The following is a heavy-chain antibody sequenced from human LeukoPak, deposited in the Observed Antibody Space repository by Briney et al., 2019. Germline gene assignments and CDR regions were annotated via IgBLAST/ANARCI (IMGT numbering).Heavy chain of an antibody. J-gene: IGHJ3*01. CDR3: ARDLYYYGSGSYYDVFDV. Sequence: ASVKVSCKASGDTSRGYGISWVRQAPGQGLEWMGWISAYKGNTYYAQKLQGRVTMTTDTSTSTAYMGLRSLRSDDTAIYYCARDLYYYGSGSYYDVFDVWGQGTMVTVSS. CDR2: ISAYKGNT. D-gene: IGHD3-10*01. V-gene: IGHV1-18*01. CDR1: GDTSRGYG.